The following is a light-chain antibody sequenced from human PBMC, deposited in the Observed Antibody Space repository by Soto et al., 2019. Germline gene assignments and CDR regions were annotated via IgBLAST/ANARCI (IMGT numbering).Light chain of an antibody. CDR2: ATS. J-gene: IGKJ2*03. Sequence: EIVLTQSPGTLSLSPGGSVTLSCRASQSVSSLYLAWYQQKPGQAPRLLIYATSSRATGIPDRFIGSGSGTDFTLTIGRLEPEDFAVYYCQQYGNSPRYSFGQGTRLEVK. CDR1: QSVSSLY. CDR3: QQYGNSPRYS. V-gene: IGKV3-20*01.